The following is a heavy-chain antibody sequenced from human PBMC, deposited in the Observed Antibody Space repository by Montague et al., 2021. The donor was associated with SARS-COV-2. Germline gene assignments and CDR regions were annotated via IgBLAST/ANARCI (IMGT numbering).Heavy chain of an antibody. Sequence: ETLSLTCTVSGGSINDHYRSWIRQSPGKGLEWIGYISSNGKTNYNPSLKSRVTLSADSSRNEFSLKLDSVTAADTAVYFCARRGYYDSAGYHWHLDLWGRGMLVTVSS. CDR3: ARRGYYDSAGYHWHLDL. CDR2: ISSNGKT. D-gene: IGHD3-22*01. V-gene: IGHV4-4*09. J-gene: IGHJ2*01. CDR1: GGSINDHY.